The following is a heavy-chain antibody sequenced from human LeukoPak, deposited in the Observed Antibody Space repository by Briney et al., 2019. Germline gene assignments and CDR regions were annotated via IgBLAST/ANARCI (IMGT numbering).Heavy chain of an antibody. Sequence: SETLSLTCAVYGGSFSGYYWSWIRQPPGKGLEWIGEINHSGSTNYNPSLKSRVTIPVDTSKNQFSLKLSSVTAADTAVYYCARGLDGSSSGYWGQGTLVTVSS. V-gene: IGHV4-34*01. D-gene: IGHD6-6*01. CDR1: GGSFSGYY. CDR2: INHSGST. CDR3: ARGLDGSSSGY. J-gene: IGHJ4*02.